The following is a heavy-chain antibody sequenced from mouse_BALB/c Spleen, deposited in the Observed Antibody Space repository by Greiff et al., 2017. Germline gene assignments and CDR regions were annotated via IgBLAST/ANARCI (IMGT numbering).Heavy chain of an antibody. J-gene: IGHJ1*01. Sequence: QVQLKESGPGLVAPSQSLSITCTVSGFSLTSYGVHWVRQPPGKGLEWLGVIWAGGSTNYNSALMSRLSISKDNSKSQVFLKMNSLQTDDTAMYYCAREDYGSRYWYFDVWGAGTTVTVSS. D-gene: IGHD1-1*01. CDR2: IWAGGST. V-gene: IGHV2-9*02. CDR1: GFSLTSYG. CDR3: AREDYGSRYWYFDV.